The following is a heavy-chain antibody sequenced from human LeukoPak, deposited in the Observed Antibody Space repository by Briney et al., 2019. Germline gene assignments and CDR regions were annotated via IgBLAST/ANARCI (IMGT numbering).Heavy chain of an antibody. CDR3: ADSNYWYPVDY. Sequence: GGSLRLSCAAPGFTFSAYAMRWVRQAPGKGLEWVSSITASGETTYYADSVKGRFTISRDNSKNTLYLQMNSLRAEDTAVYYCADSNYWYPVDYWGQGTLVTVSS. V-gene: IGHV3-23*01. CDR1: GFTFSAYA. J-gene: IGHJ4*02. CDR2: ITASGETT. D-gene: IGHD4-11*01.